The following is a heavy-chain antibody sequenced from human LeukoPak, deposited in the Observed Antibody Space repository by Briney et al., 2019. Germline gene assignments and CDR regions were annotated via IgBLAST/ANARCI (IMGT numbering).Heavy chain of an antibody. Sequence: PGGSLRLSCAASGVTLSTYAMSWARQAPGKGLEWVSRINSDGSSTSYADSVKGRFTISRDNAKNTLYLQMNSLRAEDTAVYYCARRVVVPAAPYYFDYWGQGTLVTVSS. CDR1: GVTLSTYA. CDR2: INSDGSST. CDR3: ARRVVVPAAPYYFDY. J-gene: IGHJ4*02. D-gene: IGHD2-2*01. V-gene: IGHV3-74*01.